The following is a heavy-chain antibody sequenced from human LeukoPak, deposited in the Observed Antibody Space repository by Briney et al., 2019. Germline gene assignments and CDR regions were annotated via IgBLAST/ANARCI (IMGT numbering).Heavy chain of an antibody. CDR2: INPSGGST. V-gene: IGHV1-46*01. CDR3: ARDRSPGGSRSRSNWFDP. D-gene: IGHD3-10*01. CDR1: GYTFTSYY. Sequence: GASVKVSCKASGYTFTSYYMHWVRQAPGQGLEWMGIINPSGGSTSYAQKFQGRVTMTTDTSTSTAYMELRSLRSDDTAVYYCARDRSPGGSRSRSNWFDPWGQGTLVTVSS. J-gene: IGHJ5*02.